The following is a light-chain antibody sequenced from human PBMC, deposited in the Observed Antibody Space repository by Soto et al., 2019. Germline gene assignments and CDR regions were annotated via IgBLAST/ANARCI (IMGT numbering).Light chain of an antibody. CDR2: DVS. J-gene: IGLJ2*01. V-gene: IGLV2-14*01. CDR3: SSYASSSTLV. CDR1: SNDVGGYDY. Sequence: QSALTQPASVSGSPGQSITISCTGTSNDVGGYDYVSWYQQHTGNVPKLMIYDVSSRPSGVSNRFSGSKSGNTASLTISGPQAEDEGDYYCSSYASSSTLVFGGGTKLTVL.